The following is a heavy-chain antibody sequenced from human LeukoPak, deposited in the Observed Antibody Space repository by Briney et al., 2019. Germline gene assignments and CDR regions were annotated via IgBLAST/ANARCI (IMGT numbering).Heavy chain of an antibody. Sequence: PGGSLRLSCAASGFTFSSYAMSWVRQAPGKGLEWVSAISGSDGSTYYADSVKGRFTISRDNSKNTLYLQMNSLRAEDTAVYYCAKYLHGEGYYMDVWGKGTTVTVSS. CDR2: ISGSDGST. CDR1: GFTFSSYA. J-gene: IGHJ6*03. D-gene: IGHD3-10*01. V-gene: IGHV3-23*01. CDR3: AKYLHGEGYYMDV.